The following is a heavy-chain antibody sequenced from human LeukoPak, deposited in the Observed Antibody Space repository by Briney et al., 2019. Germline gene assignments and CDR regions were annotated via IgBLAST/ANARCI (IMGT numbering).Heavy chain of an antibody. CDR2: IYTSGST. CDR1: GGSISSGSYY. J-gene: IGHJ4*02. Sequence: SPTLSLTCTVSGGSISSGSYYWSWIRQPAGKGLEWIGRIYTSGSTNYNPSLKSRVTISVDTSKNQFSLKLSSVTAADTAVYYCARGHIAAALFDYWGQGTLVTVSS. D-gene: IGHD6-13*01. V-gene: IGHV4-61*02. CDR3: ARGHIAAALFDY.